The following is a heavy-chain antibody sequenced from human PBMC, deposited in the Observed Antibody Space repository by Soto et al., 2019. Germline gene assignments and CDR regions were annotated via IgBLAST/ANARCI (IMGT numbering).Heavy chain of an antibody. V-gene: IGHV4-30-2*01. Sequence: PSETLSLTGAVSGGSISSGGYSWSWIRQPPGKGLEWIGYIYHSGSTYYNPSLKSRVTISVDRSKNQFSLKLSPVTAADTAVYYCGGSYRPGYYYYGMDVWGQGTTVTVSS. CDR1: GGSISSGGYS. CDR3: GGSYRPGYYYYGMDV. J-gene: IGHJ6*02. CDR2: IYHSGST. D-gene: IGHD3-16*02.